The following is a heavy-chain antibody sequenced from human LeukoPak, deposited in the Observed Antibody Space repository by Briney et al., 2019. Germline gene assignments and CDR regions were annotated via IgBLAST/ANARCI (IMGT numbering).Heavy chain of an antibody. Sequence: ASVKVSCKASGYTFTSYDINWVRQATGQGLEWMGWMNPNSGNTGYAQKFQGRVTITRNTSISTAYMELSSLRSEDMAVYYCAREGAAAGTGEVYWGQGTLVTVSS. CDR3: AREGAAAGTGEVY. J-gene: IGHJ4*02. V-gene: IGHV1-8*03. D-gene: IGHD6-13*01. CDR2: MNPNSGNT. CDR1: GYTFTSYD.